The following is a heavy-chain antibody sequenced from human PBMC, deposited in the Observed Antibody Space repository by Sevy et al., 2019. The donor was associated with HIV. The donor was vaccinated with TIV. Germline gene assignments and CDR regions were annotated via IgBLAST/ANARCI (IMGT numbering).Heavy chain of an antibody. Sequence: GGSLRLSCAASGFTFDDYAMHWVRQAPGKGLEWVSGISWNSGSIGYADSVKGRFTISRDNAKNSLYLQMNSLRAEDTALYYCAKGPPSNYGDYYYYGMDVWGQWTTVTVSS. CDR3: AKGPPSNYGDYYYYGMDV. CDR2: ISWNSGSI. CDR1: GFTFDDYA. D-gene: IGHD4-17*01. V-gene: IGHV3-9*01. J-gene: IGHJ6*02.